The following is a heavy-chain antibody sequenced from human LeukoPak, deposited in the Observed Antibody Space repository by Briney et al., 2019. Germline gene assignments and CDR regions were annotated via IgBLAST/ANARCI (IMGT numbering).Heavy chain of an antibody. CDR1: GGSISSYY. D-gene: IGHD3-22*01. CDR2: IYYSGST. V-gene: IGHV4-59*01. J-gene: IGHJ5*02. CDR3: ARKVSDSSGFTNWFDP. Sequence: SGTLSLTCTVSGGSISSYYWSWIRQPPGKGLEWIGYIYYSGSTNYNPSLKSRVTISVDTSKNQFSLKLSSVTAADTAVYYCARKVSDSSGFTNWFDPWGQGTLVTVSS.